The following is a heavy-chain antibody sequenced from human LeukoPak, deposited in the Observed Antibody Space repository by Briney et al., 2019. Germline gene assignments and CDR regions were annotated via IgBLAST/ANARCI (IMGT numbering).Heavy chain of an antibody. CDR1: GGSISSSSYY. D-gene: IGHD3-3*01. CDR2: IYYSGST. V-gene: IGHV4-39*01. J-gene: IGHJ3*02. Sequence: PSETLSLTCTVSGGSISSSSYYWGSIRQPPGKGLEWIWSIYYSGSTYYNPSLKSRVTISVDTSKNQFSLKLSSVTAADTAVYYCARRSAFGVVRSAFDIWGQGTMVTVSS. CDR3: ARRSAFGVVRSAFDI.